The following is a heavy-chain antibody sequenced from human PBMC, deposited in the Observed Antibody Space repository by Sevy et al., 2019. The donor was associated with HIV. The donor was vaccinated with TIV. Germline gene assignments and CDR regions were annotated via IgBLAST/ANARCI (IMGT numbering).Heavy chain of an antibody. CDR3: AGRWLVTENWFDP. V-gene: IGHV5-51*01. Sequence: GESLKISCKGSGYSFTSYWIGWVRQMPGKGLEWMGIIYPGNSDTRYSPSFQGPVTISADKSLSTAYLQWCSLKASDTAMYYCAGRWLVTENWFDPWGQGTLVTVSS. J-gene: IGHJ5*02. CDR2: IYPGNSDT. CDR1: GYSFTSYW. D-gene: IGHD6-19*01.